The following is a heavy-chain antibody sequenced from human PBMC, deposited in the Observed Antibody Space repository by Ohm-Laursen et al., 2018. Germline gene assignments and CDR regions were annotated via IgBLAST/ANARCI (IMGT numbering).Heavy chain of an antibody. Sequence: SLRLSCSASGFIVSNNYMSWIRQAPGKGLEWISYISSSGSTIYYADSVKGRFTISRDNAKNSLYLQMNSLRAEDTALYYCAKGRWYGMDVWGQGTTVTVSS. CDR2: ISSSGSTI. CDR3: AKGRWYGMDV. CDR1: GFIVSNNY. V-gene: IGHV3-11*01. D-gene: IGHD3-10*01. J-gene: IGHJ6*02.